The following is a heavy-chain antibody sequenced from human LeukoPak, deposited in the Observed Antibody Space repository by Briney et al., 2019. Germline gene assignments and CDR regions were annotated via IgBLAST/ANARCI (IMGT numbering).Heavy chain of an antibody. D-gene: IGHD4-11*01. J-gene: IGHJ4*02. Sequence: GGSLRLSCVASGFTFSDYAMNCVRQAPGKGLEWVSTFKTKYNQVYYAESVRGRFTIPTDNSKNTVYLQMNSLRAEDTALYYCARSVPDYTRFDYWGQGALVTVSS. V-gene: IGHV3-23*05. CDR1: GFTFSDYA. CDR2: FKTKYNQV. CDR3: ARSVPDYTRFDY.